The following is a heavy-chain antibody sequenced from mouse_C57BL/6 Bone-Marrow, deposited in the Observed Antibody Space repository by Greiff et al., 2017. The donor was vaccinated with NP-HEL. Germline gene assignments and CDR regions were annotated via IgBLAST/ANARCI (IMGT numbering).Heavy chain of an antibody. J-gene: IGHJ4*01. D-gene: IGHD1-1*01. CDR3: TVANAMDY. CDR1: GFTFSDYG. V-gene: IGHV5-17*01. Sequence: EVKLVESGGGLVKPGGSLKLSCAASGFTFSDYGMHWVRQAPEQGLEWVAYISSGSSTIYYAYPVKGRFTISRDNAKNTLFLQMTSLRYEDAAMYYCTVANAMDYWGQGTSVTVSS. CDR2: ISSGSSTI.